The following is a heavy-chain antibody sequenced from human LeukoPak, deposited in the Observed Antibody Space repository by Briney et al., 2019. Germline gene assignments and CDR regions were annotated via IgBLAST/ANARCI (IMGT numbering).Heavy chain of an antibody. CDR1: GFTFSVSG. V-gene: IGHV3-73*01. D-gene: IGHD3-3*01. CDR3: TRDKSDFWSGYYCY. J-gene: IGHJ4*02. CDR2: IRSKRNNYAT. Sequence: GGSLRLSCAASGFTFSVSGVQWVRQAPGKGLEWVGRIRSKRNNYATAYAASVEGRITISRDDSSNKEYLQMNSLKAEDTAVYYCTRDKSDFWSGYYCYWGQGTLVTVSS.